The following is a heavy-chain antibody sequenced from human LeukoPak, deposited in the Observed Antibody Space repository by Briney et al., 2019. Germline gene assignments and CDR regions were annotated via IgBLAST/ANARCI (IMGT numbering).Heavy chain of an antibody. CDR3: ARGVRAVAGKNWFDP. D-gene: IGHD6-19*01. J-gene: IGHJ5*02. CDR2: IYYSGST. Sequence: PSETLSLTCTVSGGSISSYYWSWIRQPPGKGLEWIGYIYYSGSTNYNPSLKSRVTISVDTSKNQFSLKLSSVTAADTAVYYCARGVRAVAGKNWFDPWGQGTLVTVSS. V-gene: IGHV4-59*12. CDR1: GGSISSYY.